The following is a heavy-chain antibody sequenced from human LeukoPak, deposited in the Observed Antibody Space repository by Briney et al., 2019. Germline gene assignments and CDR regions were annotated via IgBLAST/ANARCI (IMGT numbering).Heavy chain of an antibody. CDR2: IYYSGST. V-gene: IGHV4-39*01. J-gene: IGHJ5*02. D-gene: IGHD2/OR15-2a*01. CDR3: ARALILLNWFDP. Sequence: SETLSLTCTVSGGSISSSSYYWGWIRQPPGKGLEWIGSIYYSGSTYYNPSLKSRVTISVDTSKNQFSLKLSSVTAADTAVYYCARALILLNWFDPWGQGTPVTVSS. CDR1: GGSISSSSYY.